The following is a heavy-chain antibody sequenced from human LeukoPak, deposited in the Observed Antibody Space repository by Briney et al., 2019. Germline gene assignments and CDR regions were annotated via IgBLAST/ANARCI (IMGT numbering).Heavy chain of an antibody. V-gene: IGHV4-61*02. CDR1: GDSITSGTYY. CDR3: ARMSPYAYVWGHYRYYFVY. Sequence: SETLSLTCTVSGDSITSGTYYWTWIRQPAGKGLEWIGRIYTSGSTNYKPSPRSRVTISVDTSKNQFSLRLSSVTAADTAVYYCARMSPYAYVWGHYRYYFVYWGQGTLVTVSS. D-gene: IGHD3-16*02. CDR2: IYTSGST. J-gene: IGHJ4*02.